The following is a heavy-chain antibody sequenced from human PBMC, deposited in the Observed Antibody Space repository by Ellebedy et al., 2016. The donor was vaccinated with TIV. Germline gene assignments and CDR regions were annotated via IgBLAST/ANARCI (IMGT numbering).Heavy chain of an antibody. J-gene: IGHJ3*01. D-gene: IGHD6-6*01. V-gene: IGHV3-48*01. CDR1: GFIFRTYT. CDR2: ISSDGSTM. CDR3: TRESRRSRGAFDL. Sequence: GGSLRLXXATSGFIFRTYTMNWVRQAPGKGLEWVSYISSDGSTMYYADSVKGRFTISRDNSKNTLYLQMNSLRAEDTAMYYCTRESRRSRGAFDLWGQGTMVTVSS.